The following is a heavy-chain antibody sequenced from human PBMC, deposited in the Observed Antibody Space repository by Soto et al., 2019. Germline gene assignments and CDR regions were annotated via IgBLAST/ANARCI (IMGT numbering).Heavy chain of an antibody. CDR2: INHSGST. D-gene: IGHD4-17*01. J-gene: IGHJ4*02. Sequence: SETLSLTCAVYGGSFSGYYWSWIRQPPGKGLEWIGEINHSGSTNYNPSLKSRVTISVDTSKNQFSLKLSSVTAADTAVYYCARGYGNGDPPFDYWGQGTLVTVSS. CDR3: ARGYGNGDPPFDY. V-gene: IGHV4-34*01. CDR1: GGSFSGYY.